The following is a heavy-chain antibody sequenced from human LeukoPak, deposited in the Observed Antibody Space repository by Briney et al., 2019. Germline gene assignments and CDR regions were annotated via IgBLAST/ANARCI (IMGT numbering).Heavy chain of an antibody. V-gene: IGHV1-8*01. CDR3: ARGPPNWGYDY. J-gene: IGHJ4*02. D-gene: IGHD7-27*01. CDR1: GYTFTSYD. CDR2: MSPNSGDT. Sequence: GASVKVSCKASGYTFTSYDFNRVRQVTGQRPEWMGWMSPNSGDTGYAQKFQDRVTMTRNTSISTAYMELSSLRSDDTAVYYCARGPPNWGYDYWGPGTLVTVSS.